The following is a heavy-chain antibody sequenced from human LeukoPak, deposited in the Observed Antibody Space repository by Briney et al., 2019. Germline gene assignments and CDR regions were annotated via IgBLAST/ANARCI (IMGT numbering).Heavy chain of an antibody. Sequence: PGGSLRLSCAASGFTFSTYAMSWVRQAPGKGLEWVSVISGSGGSIYYADSVKGRFIISRDNSKNTLYLQMNSLRAEDTAIYYCVHCGGDCYPCCGMDAWGQGTTVTVSS. CDR1: GFTFSTYA. V-gene: IGHV3-23*01. J-gene: IGHJ6*02. CDR3: VHCGGDCYPCCGMDA. D-gene: IGHD2-21*02. CDR2: ISGSGGSI.